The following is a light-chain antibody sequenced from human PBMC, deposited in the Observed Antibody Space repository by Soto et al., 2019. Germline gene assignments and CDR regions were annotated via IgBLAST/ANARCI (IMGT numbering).Light chain of an antibody. V-gene: IGKV3-11*01. CDR3: QVRSRWPRAT. CDR2: TAS. Sequence: EMVLTQSPATLSLSPGESATLSCRASQNVGHNFAWCQQKSGQPPRLLIHTASSRATDIPARFSGSGSGTVFILSISRLEPEDSGVYYCQVRSRWPRATFGGGNKVEIK. J-gene: IGKJ4*01. CDR1: QNVGHN.